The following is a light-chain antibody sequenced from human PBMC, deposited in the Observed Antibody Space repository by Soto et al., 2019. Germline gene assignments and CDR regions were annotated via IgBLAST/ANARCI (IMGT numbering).Light chain of an antibody. CDR3: QQSYSTPRT. Sequence: DILMTQSPSSVAASVGDRVTITCRACQGISSWLAWYQQKPGKAPKLLIYDASTLESGVPSRFSGSGSGTEFTLTISSLQPEDFATYDCQQSYSTPRTFGQGTKVAIK. CDR2: DAS. CDR1: QGISSW. V-gene: IGKV1-12*01. J-gene: IGKJ1*01.